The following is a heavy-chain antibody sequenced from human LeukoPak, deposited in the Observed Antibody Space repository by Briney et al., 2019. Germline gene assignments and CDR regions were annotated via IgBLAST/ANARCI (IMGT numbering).Heavy chain of an antibody. D-gene: IGHD1-1*01. CDR1: GFTFSSYG. CDR3: ARDLSTRYTVDY. J-gene: IGHJ4*02. Sequence: PGGSLRLSCAASGFTFSSYGMHWVRQAPGKGLEWVAFISYDGNTKYFADSVRGRFTVSRDNSKNTLFLQMSSLRAEDTAVYYCARDLSTRYTVDYWGQGTLVTVSS. CDR2: ISYDGNTK. V-gene: IGHV3-30*03.